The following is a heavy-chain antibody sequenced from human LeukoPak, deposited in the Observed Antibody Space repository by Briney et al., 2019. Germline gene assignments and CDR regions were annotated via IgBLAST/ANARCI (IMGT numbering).Heavy chain of an antibody. D-gene: IGHD6-13*01. CDR3: AREEAAAGYYFDY. J-gene: IGHJ4*02. CDR1: GGSISSYY. Sequence: KPSETLSLTCTVSGGSISSYYWSWIRQPPGKGLEWIGYIYYSGSTNYNPSLKSRVTISVDTSKNQFSLKLSSVTAADTAVYYCAREEAAAGYYFDYWGQGTLVTVSS. V-gene: IGHV4-59*01. CDR2: IYYSGST.